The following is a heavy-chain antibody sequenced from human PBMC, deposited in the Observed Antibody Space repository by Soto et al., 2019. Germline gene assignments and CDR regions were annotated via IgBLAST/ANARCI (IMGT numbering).Heavy chain of an antibody. CDR1: GYTFTSYC. CDR2: ISAYSGNT. CDR3: ARQYDILTGYYLEVGY. V-gene: IGHV1-18*01. D-gene: IGHD3-9*01. J-gene: IGHJ4*02. Sequence: GASVKVSCKASGYTFTSYCISWVRHAPGQGLEWMGWISAYSGNTNYAQNLQGRVTMTTDTSTSTAYMELRSLRSDDTAVYYCARQYDILTGYYLEVGYWGQGTLVTVSS.